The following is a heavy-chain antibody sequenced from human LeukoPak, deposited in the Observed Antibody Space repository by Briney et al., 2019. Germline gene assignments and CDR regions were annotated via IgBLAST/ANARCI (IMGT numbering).Heavy chain of an antibody. D-gene: IGHD5-18*01. Sequence: GGSLRLSCAASGFTFSSYGMHWVRQAPGTGLEWVAFIRSDGSNKNYADSVKGRFTISRDNSKNTLYLQMNSLRAEDTAVYYCAKLLTGGYSYGQNDCWGQGTLVTVSS. CDR2: IRSDGSNK. CDR1: GFTFSSYG. V-gene: IGHV3-30*02. J-gene: IGHJ4*02. CDR3: AKLLTGGYSYGQNDC.